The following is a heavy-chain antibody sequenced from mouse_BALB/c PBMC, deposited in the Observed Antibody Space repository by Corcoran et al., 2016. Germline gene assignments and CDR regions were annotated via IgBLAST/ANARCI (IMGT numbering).Heavy chain of an antibody. CDR1: GYSFTGYT. J-gene: IGHJ4*01. CDR2: INPYNGGT. D-gene: IGHD2-3*01. Sequence: EVQLQQSGPELVTPGASMKISCKAAGYSFTGYTINWVKQSHGKNLEWIGLINPYNGGTSYNQKFKGKATLTVDKSSSTAYMELLSLTSEDSAVYYCARGLLRGDAMDYWGQGTSVTVSS. CDR3: ARGLLRGDAMDY. V-gene: IGHV1-18*01.